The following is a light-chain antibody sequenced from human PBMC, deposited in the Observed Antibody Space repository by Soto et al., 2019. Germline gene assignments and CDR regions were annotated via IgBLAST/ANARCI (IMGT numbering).Light chain of an antibody. CDR1: SSDVGGYNY. V-gene: IGLV2-14*01. CDR2: DVS. Sequence: QSALTQPASVSGSHGQSITITCTGTSSDVGGYNYVSWYQQHPGKAPKLMIYDVSNRPSGVSNRFSGSKSGNTASLTISGLQAEDEADYYCSSYTSSSTSVFGTGTKVTVL. J-gene: IGLJ1*01. CDR3: SSYTSSSTSV.